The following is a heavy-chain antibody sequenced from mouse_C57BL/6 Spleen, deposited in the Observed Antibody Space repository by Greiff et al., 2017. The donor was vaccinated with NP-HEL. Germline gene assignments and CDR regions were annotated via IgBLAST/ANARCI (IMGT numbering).Heavy chain of an antibody. CDR2: ICGGGST. CDR3: AKHGTTVVARYWYFDV. J-gene: IGHJ1*03. Sequence: VKLVESGPGLVAPSQSLSITCTVSGFSLTSYGVDWVRQPPGKGLEWLGVICGGGSTNYNSALMSRLSISKDNSKSQVFLKMNSLQTDDTAMYYCAKHGTTVVARYWYFDVWGTGTTVTVSS. V-gene: IGHV2-9*01. CDR1: GFSLTSYG. D-gene: IGHD1-1*01.